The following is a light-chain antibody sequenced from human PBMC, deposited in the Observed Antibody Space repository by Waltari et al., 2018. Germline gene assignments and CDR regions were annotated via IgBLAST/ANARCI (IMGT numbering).Light chain of an antibody. CDR1: QSVGNY. CDR2: GAS. V-gene: IGKV3-11*01. CDR3: QQRAQWPLT. Sequence: EIVLTQSPATLSLLPGERATLSCRASQSVGNYLAWHQQKPGQSPRLLISGASNRATGVPARFSGSGSGTDFTLTISSLEPEDFAVYYCQQRAQWPLTVGGGTKVEIK. J-gene: IGKJ4*01.